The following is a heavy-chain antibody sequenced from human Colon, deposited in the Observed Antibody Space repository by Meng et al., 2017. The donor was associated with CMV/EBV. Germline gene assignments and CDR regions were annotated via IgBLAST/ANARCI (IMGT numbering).Heavy chain of an antibody. J-gene: IGHJ4*02. CDR2: IRYDGSDK. D-gene: IGHD1-7*01. CDR3: ASKGGGNYGMDY. Sequence: GESLKISCAASGFSFSSYGMHWARQAPGKGLEWVAFIRYDGSDKYYADSVKGRFTISRDNSKNTLYLKMNYLRAEDTAVYYCASKGGGNYGMDYWGQGTLVTVSS. CDR1: GFSFSSYG. V-gene: IGHV3-30*02.